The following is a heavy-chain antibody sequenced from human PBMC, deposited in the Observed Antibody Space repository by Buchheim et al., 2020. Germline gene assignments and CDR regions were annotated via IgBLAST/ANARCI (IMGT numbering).Heavy chain of an antibody. CDR1: GFTFSSYG. J-gene: IGHJ4*02. Sequence: QVQLVESGGGVVQPGRSLRLSCAASGFTFSSYGMHWVRQAPGKGLEWVAVISYDGSNKYYADSVKGRFTISRENSKITLYLQMNSLRADDTAVYYCAEGTYYYDSSGPLGGYWGQGTL. V-gene: IGHV3-30*18. CDR3: AEGTYYYDSSGPLGGY. D-gene: IGHD3-22*01. CDR2: ISYDGSNK.